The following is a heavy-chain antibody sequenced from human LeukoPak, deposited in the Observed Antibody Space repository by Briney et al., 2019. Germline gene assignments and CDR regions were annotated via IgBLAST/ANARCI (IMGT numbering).Heavy chain of an antibody. V-gene: IGHV4-34*01. CDR1: GGSFSRYY. J-gene: IGHJ5*02. CDR3: ARDRLRIVGPAGRFDP. D-gene: IGHD1-26*01. CDR2: IYHSGST. Sequence: SETLSLTCGFYGGSFSRYYWSWIRQPPGKGLEWIGAIYHSGSTNYNPSLKSRLTISVDTSKNQFSLKMTSVTAADTAVYYCARDRLRIVGPAGRFDPWGQGTLVTVSS.